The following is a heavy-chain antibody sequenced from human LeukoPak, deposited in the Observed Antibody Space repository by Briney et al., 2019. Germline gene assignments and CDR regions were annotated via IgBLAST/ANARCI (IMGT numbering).Heavy chain of an antibody. D-gene: IGHD3-10*01. Sequence: PGGSLRLSCAASGFTFSSYAMSWVRQAPGKGLEWASAISGSGGSTYYADSVKGRFTISRDNSKNTLYLQMNSLRAEDTAVYYCAKYRIWFGESNDAFDIWGQGTMVTVSS. J-gene: IGHJ3*02. CDR2: ISGSGGST. V-gene: IGHV3-23*01. CDR1: GFTFSSYA. CDR3: AKYRIWFGESNDAFDI.